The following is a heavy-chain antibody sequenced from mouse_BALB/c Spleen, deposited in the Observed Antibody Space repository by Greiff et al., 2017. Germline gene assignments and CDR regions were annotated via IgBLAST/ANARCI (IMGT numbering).Heavy chain of an antibody. V-gene: IGHV1-77*01. J-gene: IGHJ3*01. Sequence: QVQLKESGPELVKPGASVKMSCKASGYTFTDYVISWVKQRTGQGLEWIGEIYPGSGSTYYNEKFKGKATLTADKSSNTAYMQLSSLTSEDSAVYFCASHYYGLAWFAYWGQGTLVTVSA. CDR1: GYTFTDYV. D-gene: IGHD1-2*01. CDR3: ASHYYGLAWFAY. CDR2: IYPGSGST.